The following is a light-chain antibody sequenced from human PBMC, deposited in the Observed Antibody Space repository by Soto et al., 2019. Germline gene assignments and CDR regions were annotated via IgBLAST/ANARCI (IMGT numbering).Light chain of an antibody. CDR3: QQTNDFPRT. V-gene: IGKV1-12*01. CDR1: QGIASG. J-gene: IGKJ4*01. Sequence: DIQMTQSPSSVSASVGDRVTITCRASQGIASGLAWYQQRPGKAPELLIHAASILQSGVPSRFSGSGTGTDFTLTISSLQPEDFATYFCQQTNDFPRTFGGGTKVDIK. CDR2: AAS.